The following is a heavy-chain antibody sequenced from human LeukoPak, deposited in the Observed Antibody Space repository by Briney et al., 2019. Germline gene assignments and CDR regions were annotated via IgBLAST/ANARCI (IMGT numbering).Heavy chain of an antibody. Sequence: GGSLRLSCAASGFTFSSYGMHWVRQAPGKGLEWVAVISYDGSNKYYADSVKGRFTISRDNSKNTLYLQMNSLRAEDTAVYYCAKHSLVVSGYYYDSSGYSDYWGQGTLVTVSS. J-gene: IGHJ4*02. CDR2: ISYDGSNK. CDR1: GFTFSSYG. CDR3: AKHSLVVSGYYYDSSGYSDY. V-gene: IGHV3-30*18. D-gene: IGHD3-22*01.